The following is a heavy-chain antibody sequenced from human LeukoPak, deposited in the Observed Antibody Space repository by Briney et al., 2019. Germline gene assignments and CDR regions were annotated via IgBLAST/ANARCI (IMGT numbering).Heavy chain of an antibody. CDR3: ACGDGYNFVDY. J-gene: IGHJ4*02. Sequence: ASVKVSCRASGYTFTGYNMHWVRQAPGLGLEWMGWINPNSGGTNYAQKFQGRVTMTRDMSTSTVYMELSSLRSEDTAVYYCACGDGYNFVDYWGQGTLVTVSS. V-gene: IGHV1-2*02. CDR1: GYTFTGYN. CDR2: INPNSGGT. D-gene: IGHD5-24*01.